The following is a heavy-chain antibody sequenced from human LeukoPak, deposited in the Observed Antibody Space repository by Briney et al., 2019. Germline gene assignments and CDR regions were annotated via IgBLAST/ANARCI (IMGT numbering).Heavy chain of an antibody. CDR2: INHSGST. CDR3: ARNFWDGYYKRYYFDY. V-gene: IGHV4-34*01. D-gene: IGHD3-3*01. Sequence: PSETLSLTCAVFGGSFSGYYWSWIRQPPGKGLEWIGEINHSGSTNYNPSLKSRVTISVDTSKNQFSLKLSSVTAADTAVYYCARNFWDGYYKRYYFDYWGQGTLVTVSS. CDR1: GGSFSGYY. J-gene: IGHJ4*02.